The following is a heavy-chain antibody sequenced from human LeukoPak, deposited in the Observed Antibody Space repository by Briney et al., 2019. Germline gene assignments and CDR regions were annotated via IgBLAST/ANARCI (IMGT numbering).Heavy chain of an antibody. D-gene: IGHD1-1*01. J-gene: IGHJ4*02. CDR3: ASNPPNTGDFYY. V-gene: IGHV1-8*01. CDR2: MSPNSGDT. CDR1: GYTFTNLD. Sequence: ASVKVSCKTSGYTFTNLDINWLRQAPGQGLEWMGWMSPNSGDTGYAQKFQGRVSMTRDTSISTAYMELSSLRSEDTAVHYCASNPPNTGDFYYWGLGSLGTVSS.